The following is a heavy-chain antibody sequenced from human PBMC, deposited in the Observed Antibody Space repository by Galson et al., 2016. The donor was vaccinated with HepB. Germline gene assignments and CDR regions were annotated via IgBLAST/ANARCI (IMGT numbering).Heavy chain of an antibody. J-gene: IGHJ4*02. CDR3: ARISLRVGQDY. CDR2: INHSGNT. D-gene: IGHD1-26*01. Sequence: SESLSLTCAVYGGSLRGYYWSWIRQPPGKGLEWIGEINHSGNTNYSPSLKSRVTMTVDASKNQFSPTLRSATAADTALYFCARISLRVGQDYWGQGTLVTVSS. CDR1: GGSLRGYY. V-gene: IGHV4-34*01.